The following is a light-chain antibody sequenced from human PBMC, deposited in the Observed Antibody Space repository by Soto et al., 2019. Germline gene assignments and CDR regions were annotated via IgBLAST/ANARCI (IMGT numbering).Light chain of an antibody. V-gene: IGKV1-39*01. CDR1: QSSSTY. Sequence: DIQMTQSPSSLSASVGDRVTITCRASQSSSTYLHWYQQKPGKAPNLLIYAASTLQSGVPSRFSGSGSGTDFTLTISSMQREDFATYFCQHGYSTPLTFGGGTKVDIK. CDR3: QHGYSTPLT. CDR2: AAS. J-gene: IGKJ4*01.